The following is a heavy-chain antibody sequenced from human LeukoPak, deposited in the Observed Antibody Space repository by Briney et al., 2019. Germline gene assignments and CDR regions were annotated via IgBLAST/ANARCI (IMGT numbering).Heavy chain of an antibody. Sequence: GGSLRLSCAAAGFTFSIYGMGWVRQAPGEGLEWVAIIKQDGSEKYYVDSVKGRFTISRDNAKNSLYLQMNSLRAEDTAVYYGARDSEVRGQGTLVTVSS. V-gene: IGHV3-7*01. J-gene: IGHJ4*02. CDR3: ARDSEV. CDR1: GFTFSIYG. D-gene: IGHD3-10*01. CDR2: IKQDGSEK.